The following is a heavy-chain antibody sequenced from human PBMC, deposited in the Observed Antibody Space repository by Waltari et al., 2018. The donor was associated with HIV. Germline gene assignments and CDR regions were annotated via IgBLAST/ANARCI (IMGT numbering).Heavy chain of an antibody. CDR1: GGSISSGGYY. CDR3: ARDHATIFGGGGRDYGMDV. V-gene: IGHV4-31*03. CDR2: IYYSGST. Sequence: QVQLQESGPGLVKPSQTLSLTCTVSGGSISSGGYYWSWIRQHPGKGLEWIGYIYYSGSTSSTPSRKSRVTIPVDTSKNQFSLKLSSVTAADTAVYYCARDHATIFGGGGRDYGMDVWGQGTTVTVSS. J-gene: IGHJ6*02. D-gene: IGHD3-3*01.